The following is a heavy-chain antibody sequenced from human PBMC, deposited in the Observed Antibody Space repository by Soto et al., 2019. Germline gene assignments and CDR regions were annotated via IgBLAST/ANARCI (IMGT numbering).Heavy chain of an antibody. CDR2: IEQDGSEK. CDR3: ARDFEGSYGYGPFEY. Sequence: PWGSLRLSCAASGFTFSRYWMSWVRQAPRKGLEWVANIEQDGSEKYYVDSVKGRFTISRDNAKNSVYLQMNSLRAEDTAVYYCARDFEGSYGYGPFEYWGQGTLVTVSS. V-gene: IGHV3-7*03. CDR1: GFTFSRYW. J-gene: IGHJ4*02. D-gene: IGHD5-18*01.